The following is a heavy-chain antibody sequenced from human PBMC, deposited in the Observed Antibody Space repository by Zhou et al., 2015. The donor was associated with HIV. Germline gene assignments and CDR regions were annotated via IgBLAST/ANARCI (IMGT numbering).Heavy chain of an antibody. J-gene: IGHJ3*02. CDR1: GGTFTSYA. V-gene: IGHV1-69*01. CDR2: IIPIFGTA. CDR3: ARDQREGKYDAFDI. Sequence: QVQLVQSGAEVKKPGSSVKVSCKASGGTFTSYAISWVRQAPGQGLEWVGGIIPIFGTANYAQKFQGRVTITADESTSTAYMELSSLRSEDTAVYYCARDQREGKYDAFDIWGQGTMVTVSS.